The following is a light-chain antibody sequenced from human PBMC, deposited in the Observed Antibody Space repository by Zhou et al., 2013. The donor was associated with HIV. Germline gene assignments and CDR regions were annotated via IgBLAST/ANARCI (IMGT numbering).Light chain of an antibody. CDR2: GAS. CDR1: QSVSIN. CDR3: QQYGTSLT. J-gene: IGKJ4*01. V-gene: IGKV3-15*01. Sequence: EIVMTQSPATLSVSPGERGTLSCRASQSVSINLAWYQQKPGQAPRLLIYGASTRATDVPVRFSGSGSGTEFTLTISSLQSEDFAVYYCQQYGTSLTFGGGTKVEIK.